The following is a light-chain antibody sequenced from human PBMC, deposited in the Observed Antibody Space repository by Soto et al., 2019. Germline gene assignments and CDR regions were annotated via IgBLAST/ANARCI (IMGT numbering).Light chain of an antibody. J-gene: IGKJ1*01. V-gene: IGKV3-15*01. CDR2: GAS. CDR3: QKSSNWPRR. Sequence: ETVMTRSPATLSVSPGERSTFVCRASQSVSSSLTWYQQKPGQAPRLLIYGASTRATGIPARFSGSGSGTDFTLTISSLEPEDFAAYYCQKSSNWPRRCGQGTTGDIK. CDR1: QSVSSS.